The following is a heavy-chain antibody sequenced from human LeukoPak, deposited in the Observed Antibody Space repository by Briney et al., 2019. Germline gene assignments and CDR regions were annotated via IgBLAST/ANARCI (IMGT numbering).Heavy chain of an antibody. CDR1: GGSISGYY. J-gene: IGHJ4*02. V-gene: IGHV4-59*01. Sequence: SETLSLTCTVSGGSISGYYWGWIRQPPGKGLEWIAYIHYSGSSKYSPSLKGRVTTSVDMPKNQFSLKLSSVTAADTAVYYCARYDNSGSGLEKWGQGTLVTVSS. D-gene: IGHD3-22*01. CDR2: IHYSGSS. CDR3: ARYDNSGSGLEK.